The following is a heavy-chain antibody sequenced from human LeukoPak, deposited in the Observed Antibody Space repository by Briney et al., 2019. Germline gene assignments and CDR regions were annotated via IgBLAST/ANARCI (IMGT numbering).Heavy chain of an antibody. Sequence: ASVKVFCKASGYTFTSYGISWVRQAPGQGLEWMGWISAYNGNTNYAQKLQGRVTMTTDTSTSTAYMELRSLRSDDTAVYYCARELAAAGTPSYWGQGTLVTVSS. D-gene: IGHD6-13*01. CDR2: ISAYNGNT. J-gene: IGHJ4*02. CDR1: GYTFTSYG. CDR3: ARELAAAGTPSY. V-gene: IGHV1-18*01.